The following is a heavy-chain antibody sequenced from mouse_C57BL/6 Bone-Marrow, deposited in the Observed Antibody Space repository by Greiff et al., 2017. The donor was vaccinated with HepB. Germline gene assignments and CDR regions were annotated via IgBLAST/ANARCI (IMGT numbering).Heavy chain of an antibody. J-gene: IGHJ4*01. Sequence: LVESGAELVTPGASVKISCKASGYAFSSYWMNWVKQRPGKGLEWIGQIYPGDGDTNYNGKFKDKATLTADKSSSTAYMQLSILTSEDSAVYFCAREDYHADYWGQGTSVTVSS. D-gene: IGHD1-1*01. V-gene: IGHV1-80*01. CDR3: AREDYHADY. CDR2: IYPGDGDT. CDR1: GYAFSSYW.